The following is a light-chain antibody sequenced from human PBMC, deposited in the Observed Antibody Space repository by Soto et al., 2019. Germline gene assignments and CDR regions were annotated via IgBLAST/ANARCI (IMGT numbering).Light chain of an antibody. Sequence: QSVLTQPPSASGAPGQRVTISCSGSSSNIGDNTVHWYQQLPGTAPKLLIYSNNKRPSGVPDRFSGSKSGTSASLAISGLQSEDEADYYCAAWDDSLDDYVFGTGTKVTVL. V-gene: IGLV1-44*01. CDR3: AAWDDSLDDYV. CDR1: SSNIGDNT. J-gene: IGLJ1*01. CDR2: SNN.